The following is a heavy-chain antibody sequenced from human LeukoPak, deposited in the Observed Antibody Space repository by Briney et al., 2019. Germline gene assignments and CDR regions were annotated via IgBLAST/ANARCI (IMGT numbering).Heavy chain of an antibody. CDR3: AREFEATGFWALDY. CDR2: MNNDGRVI. J-gene: IGHJ4*02. CDR1: GFTFNNYW. D-gene: IGHD3-16*01. V-gene: IGHV3-74*01. Sequence: PGGSLRLSCRVSGFTFNNYWMHWVRQAPGKGLVWVSRMNNDGRVIIYADSVKGRFTISRDNARNTLYLQMNSLRAEDTAVYYCAREFEATGFWALDYWGQGTLVT.